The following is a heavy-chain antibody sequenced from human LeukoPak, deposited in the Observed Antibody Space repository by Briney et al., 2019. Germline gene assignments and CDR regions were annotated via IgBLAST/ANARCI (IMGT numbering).Heavy chain of an antibody. J-gene: IGHJ4*02. V-gene: IGHV1-2*02. CDR3: ARDLDYGDYVGY. D-gene: IGHD4-17*01. CDR2: INPNSGGT. CDR1: GYTFTGYY. Sequence: ASVKVSCKASGYTFTGYYMHWVRQAPGQGLEWMGWINPNSGGTNYAQKFQGRVTMTRDTSISTAYMELGRLRSDDTAVYYCARDLDYGDYVGYWGQGTLVTVSS.